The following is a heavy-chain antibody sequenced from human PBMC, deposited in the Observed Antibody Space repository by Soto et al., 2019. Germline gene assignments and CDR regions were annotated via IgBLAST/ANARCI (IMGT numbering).Heavy chain of an antibody. CDR1: GFTFSSYA. D-gene: IGHD3-22*01. V-gene: IGHV3-30-3*01. CDR3: ARDVIYYYDSSGYD. CDR2: ISYDGSNK. J-gene: IGHJ4*02. Sequence: GGSLRLSCAASGFTFSSYAMHWVRQAPGKGLEWVAVISYDGSNKYYADSVKGRLTISRDNSKNTLYLQMNSLRAEDTAVYYCARDVIYYYDSSGYDWGQGTLVTVSS.